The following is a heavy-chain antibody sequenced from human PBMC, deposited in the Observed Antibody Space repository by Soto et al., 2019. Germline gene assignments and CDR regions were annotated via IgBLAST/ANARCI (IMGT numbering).Heavy chain of an antibody. Sequence: QVQLQQWGAGLLKPSETLSLTCAVYGGSFSGYYWSWIRQPPGKGLEWIGEINHSGSTNYNPSLKSRVTISVDTSKNQFSLKLSSVTAADTAVYYCARGPTYGSGSYYRNYYYYGMDVWGQGTTVTVSS. CDR2: INHSGST. CDR3: ARGPTYGSGSYYRNYYYYGMDV. V-gene: IGHV4-34*01. D-gene: IGHD3-10*01. CDR1: GGSFSGYY. J-gene: IGHJ6*02.